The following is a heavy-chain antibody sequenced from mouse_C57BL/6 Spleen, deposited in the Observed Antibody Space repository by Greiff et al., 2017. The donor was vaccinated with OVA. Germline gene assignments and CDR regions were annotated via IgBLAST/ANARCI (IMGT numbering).Heavy chain of an antibody. CDR1: GYTFTSYW. CDR3: ARAYGSSNYFDY. Sequence: QVQLQQPGAELVRPGSSVKLSCKASGYTFTSYWMHWVKQRPIQGLEWIGNIDPSDSETHYNQKFKDKATLTVDKSSSTAYMQLSSLTSEDSAVYYCARAYGSSNYFDYWGQGTTLTVSS. CDR2: IDPSDSET. V-gene: IGHV1-52*01. J-gene: IGHJ2*01. D-gene: IGHD1-1*01.